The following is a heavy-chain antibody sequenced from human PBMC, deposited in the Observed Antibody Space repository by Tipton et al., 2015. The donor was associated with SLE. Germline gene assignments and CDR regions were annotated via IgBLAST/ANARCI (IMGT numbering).Heavy chain of an antibody. CDR1: GGSFSGYY. Sequence: TLSLTCAVYGGSFSGYYWSWIRQPPGKGLEWIGEINHSGSTNYNPSLKSRVTISVDTSKNQFSLKLSSVTAADTAVYYCARSRGYSYGDGWIDPWGQGTLVTVSS. D-gene: IGHD5-18*01. V-gene: IGHV4-34*01. J-gene: IGHJ5*02. CDR3: ARSRGYSYGDGWIDP. CDR2: INHSGST.